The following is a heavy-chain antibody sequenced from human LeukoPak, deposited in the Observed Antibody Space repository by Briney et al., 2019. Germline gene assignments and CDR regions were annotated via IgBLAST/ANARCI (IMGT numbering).Heavy chain of an antibody. Sequence: PGGSLRLSCAASGFTVSSNSMTWVRQAPGKGLEWVSVIYSGGSIYYADSVKGRFTISRDNSKNTLYLQMNSLRAEDTAVYYCAKDRPRITIFGVAPPGYWGQGTLVTVSS. CDR2: IYSGGSI. CDR3: AKDRPRITIFGVAPPGY. CDR1: GFTVSSNS. J-gene: IGHJ4*02. V-gene: IGHV3-66*01. D-gene: IGHD3-3*01.